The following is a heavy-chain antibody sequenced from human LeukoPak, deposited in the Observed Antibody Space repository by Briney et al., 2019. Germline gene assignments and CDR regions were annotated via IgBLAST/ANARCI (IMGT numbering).Heavy chain of an antibody. CDR1: GYTFTGYY. D-gene: IGHD3-10*01. J-gene: IGHJ4*02. CDR2: INPNSGGT. CDR3: ARENGDSGYYFDY. V-gene: IGHV1-2*02. Sequence: ASVKVSCKASGYTFTGYYMHWVRQAPGQGLEWMGWINPNSGGTNYAQKFQGRVTMTRDTSISTAYMELSRLRSDDTAVYHCARENGDSGYYFDYWGQGTLVTVSS.